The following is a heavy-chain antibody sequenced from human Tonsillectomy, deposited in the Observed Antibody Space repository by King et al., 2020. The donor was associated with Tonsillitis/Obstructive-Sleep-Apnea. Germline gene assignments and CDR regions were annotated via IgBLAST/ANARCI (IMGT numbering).Heavy chain of an antibody. V-gene: IGHV1-46*01. D-gene: IGHD3-16*01. CDR1: GYTFTKYY. CDR2: INPSSGVT. CDR3: ARDDVGGRYFDY. J-gene: IGHJ4*02. Sequence: VQLVESGAEVKTPGASVRVSCKSSGYTFTKYYIHWVRQARGQGLEWMGIINPSSGVTTYAQNFQGRVTITADTSTNTVYLELSSLRSEDTAVYYCARDDVGGRYFDYWGQGTLVTVSP.